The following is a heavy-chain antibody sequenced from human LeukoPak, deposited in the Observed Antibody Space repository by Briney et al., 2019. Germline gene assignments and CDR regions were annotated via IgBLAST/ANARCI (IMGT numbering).Heavy chain of an antibody. V-gene: IGHV1-2*02. CDR1: GYTFSGYY. CDR3: ASGSSFDSSGRGFDY. J-gene: IGHJ4*02. CDR2: INPKSGGT. D-gene: IGHD3-22*01. Sequence: ASVKVSCKASGYTFSGYYMHWVRQAPGQGLEWMGWINPKSGGTSYAQKFQGRVTMTRDTSISTAYMELSRLRFDDTAVYYCASGSSFDSSGRGFDYWGQGTLVTVSS.